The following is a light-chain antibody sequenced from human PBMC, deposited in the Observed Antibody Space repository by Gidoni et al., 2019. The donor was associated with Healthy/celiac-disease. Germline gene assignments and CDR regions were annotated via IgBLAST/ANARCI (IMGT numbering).Light chain of an antibody. CDR1: SSDVGSYNL. CDR3: CSYAGSSTWV. CDR2: DGS. J-gene: IGLJ3*02. Sequence: QSALTQPASVSGSPGQSITIPCTGTSSDVGSYNLVPWYQQHPGKAPTLMIYDGSKRPSGVSNRFSGSKSGNTASLTISGLQAEDEADYYCCSYAGSSTWVFGGGTKLTVL. V-gene: IGLV2-23*01.